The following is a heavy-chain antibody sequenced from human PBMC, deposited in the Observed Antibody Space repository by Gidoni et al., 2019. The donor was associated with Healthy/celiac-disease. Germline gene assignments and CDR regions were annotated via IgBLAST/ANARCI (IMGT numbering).Heavy chain of an antibody. V-gene: IGHV4-39*01. D-gene: IGHD3-9*01. Sequence: QLQLQESVPGLVQPSETLSLTCTVSGGSISSSSYYWGWIRQPPGQGLEWIGSFYYSGSTYYNPSLKSRVTISVDTSKNQFSLKLSSVTAADTAVYYCTRLRGDLTGYSLIFGDYWGLGTLVTVSS. CDR2: FYYSGST. CDR3: TRLRGDLTGYSLIFGDY. CDR1: GGSISSSSYY. J-gene: IGHJ4*02.